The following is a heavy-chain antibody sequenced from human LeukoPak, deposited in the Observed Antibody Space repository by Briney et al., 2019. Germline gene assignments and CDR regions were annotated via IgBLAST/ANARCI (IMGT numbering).Heavy chain of an antibody. Sequence: GGSLRLSCAASGSTFSSYAMSWVRQAPGKGLEWVSGISGSGDNTYYADSVKGRFTISRDNSKNTLYVQVNSLGTEDTAAYYCAKGSYYDSSGSFYFDYWGHGTLVTVSS. J-gene: IGHJ4*01. D-gene: IGHD3-22*01. CDR1: GSTFSSYA. CDR2: ISGSGDNT. CDR3: AKGSYYDSSGSFYFDY. V-gene: IGHV3-23*01.